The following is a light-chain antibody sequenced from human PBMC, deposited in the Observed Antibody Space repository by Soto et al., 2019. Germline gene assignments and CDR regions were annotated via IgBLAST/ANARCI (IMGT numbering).Light chain of an antibody. Sequence: SYELTQPPSVSVAPGQTARITCGGNNIGSKNVHWYQQKPGQAPVLVVYDDSDRPSGIPERFSGSNSGNTATLTISGVEAGDEADYYCQVWDSSSDQAVFGGGTKLTVL. V-gene: IGLV3-21*02. CDR2: DDS. CDR1: NIGSKN. CDR3: QVWDSSSDQAV. J-gene: IGLJ3*02.